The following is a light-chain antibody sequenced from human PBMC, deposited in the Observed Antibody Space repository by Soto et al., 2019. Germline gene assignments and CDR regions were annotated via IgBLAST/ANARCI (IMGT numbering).Light chain of an antibody. CDR2: VAS. CDR1: QSFNSIY. V-gene: IGKV3-20*01. Sequence: EIVLTQSPGTLSLSPGERATLSCRASQSFNSIYLAWYQQTPGQAPRLLLDVASSRAAGVPDRFSGSGSGPDFTLTISSLETEDFAVYYCPQYDKSPHFFGGGPKVEIK. J-gene: IGKJ4*01. CDR3: PQYDKSPHF.